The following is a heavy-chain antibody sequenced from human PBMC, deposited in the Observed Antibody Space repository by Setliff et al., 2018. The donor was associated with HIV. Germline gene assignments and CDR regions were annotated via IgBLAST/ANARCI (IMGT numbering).Heavy chain of an antibody. V-gene: IGHV4-39*07. Sequence: SETLSLTCTVSGGSIISSSYYWGWIRQPPGKGLEWIGSIYYSGNTYYNPSLRSRVTISVDASKNQFSLKLRSVTAADTAMYYCATRYCSSASCYPDAFDIWGQGTMVTVSS. J-gene: IGHJ3*02. CDR3: ATRYCSSASCYPDAFDI. D-gene: IGHD2-2*01. CDR1: GGSIISSSYY. CDR2: IYYSGNT.